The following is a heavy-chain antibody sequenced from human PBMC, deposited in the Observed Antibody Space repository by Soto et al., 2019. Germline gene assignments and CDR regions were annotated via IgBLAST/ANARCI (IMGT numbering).Heavy chain of an antibody. CDR3: ARRGVRYYCSGSLLPDY. D-gene: IGHD3-10*01. J-gene: IGHJ4*02. CDR2: IIPICGTA. CDR1: GGTVSSYA. V-gene: IGHV1-69*01. Sequence: QVQLVQSGAEVKKPGSSVKVSCKAAGGTVSSYAISWVRQAPGQGLEGMGGIIPICGTANYAQKFQGRVTSTADEPTSTAYMGLSSLRSEGTAVYYCARRGVRYYCSGSLLPDYWGQGTLVTVSS.